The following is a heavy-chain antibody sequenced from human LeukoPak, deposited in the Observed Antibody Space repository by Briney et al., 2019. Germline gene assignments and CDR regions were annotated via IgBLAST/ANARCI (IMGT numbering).Heavy chain of an antibody. Sequence: SVKVSCKASGGTFRSYAISWVRQAPGQGLKWMGGIIPIFGTANYAQKFQGRVTITADESTSTAYMELSSLRSEDTAVYYCARVTNLAAPHDAFDIWGQGTMATVSS. J-gene: IGHJ3*02. D-gene: IGHD6-25*01. CDR3: ARVTNLAAPHDAFDI. CDR2: IIPIFGTA. CDR1: GGTFRSYA. V-gene: IGHV1-69*13.